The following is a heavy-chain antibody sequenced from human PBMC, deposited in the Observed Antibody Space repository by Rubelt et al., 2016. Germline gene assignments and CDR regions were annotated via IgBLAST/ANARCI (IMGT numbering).Heavy chain of an antibody. J-gene: IGHJ4*02. CDR2: IIPIFGTA. CDR1: GGTFSSYA. D-gene: IGHD6-6*01. V-gene: IGHV1-69*12. Sequence: QVQLVQSGAEVKKPGSSVKVSCKASGGTFSSYAISWVRQAPGQGLEWMGGIIPIFGTAIYVRKFRGRVTFTADEATSTAYMELSSRRSEDTAVYYCARDLEYSSSSGIDYWGQGTLVTVSS. CDR3: ARDLEYSSSSGIDY.